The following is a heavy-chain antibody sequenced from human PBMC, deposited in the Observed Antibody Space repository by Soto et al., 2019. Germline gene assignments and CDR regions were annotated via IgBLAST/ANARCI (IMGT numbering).Heavy chain of an antibody. Sequence: GGSLRLSCAASGFTFSSYWMHWVRQAPGKGLVWVSRINSDGSSTSYADSVKGRFTISIDNAKNTLYLQMNSLRAEDTAVYYCARQYSSSSRNDAFDIWGQGTMVTVSS. CDR3: ARQYSSSSRNDAFDI. CDR1: GFTFSSYW. CDR2: INSDGSST. V-gene: IGHV3-74*01. D-gene: IGHD6-6*01. J-gene: IGHJ3*02.